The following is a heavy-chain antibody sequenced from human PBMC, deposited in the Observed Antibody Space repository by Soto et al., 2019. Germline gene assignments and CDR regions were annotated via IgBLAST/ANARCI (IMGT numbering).Heavy chain of an antibody. V-gene: IGHV1-3*01. CDR3: ARDHYYGSGSYYYYGMDV. CDR2: INAGNGNT. Sequence: ASVKVSCKASGYTFTSYAMHWVRQAPGQRLEWMGWINAGNGNTKYSQKFQGRVTITRDTSASTAYMELSSLRSEDTAVYYCARDHYYGSGSYYYYGMDVWGQGTTVTVSS. J-gene: IGHJ6*02. CDR1: GYTFTSYA. D-gene: IGHD3-10*01.